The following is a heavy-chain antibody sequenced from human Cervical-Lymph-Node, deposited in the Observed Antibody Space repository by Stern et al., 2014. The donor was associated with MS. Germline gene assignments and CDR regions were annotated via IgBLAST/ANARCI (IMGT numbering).Heavy chain of an antibody. J-gene: IGHJ3*02. Sequence: QVQLVQSGAAVKKPGASVKVSCKASGSTFISYGISWVRQAHGQGLEWMGWITAYNGNTNYAQKLQGRVTMTQNTSTSTAYMELGSLRSDDTAVYYCARGLLGSENAFDIWGQGTMVTVSS. CDR3: ARGLLGSENAFDI. V-gene: IGHV1-18*01. CDR2: ITAYNGNT. CDR1: GSTFISYG. D-gene: IGHD2-15*01.